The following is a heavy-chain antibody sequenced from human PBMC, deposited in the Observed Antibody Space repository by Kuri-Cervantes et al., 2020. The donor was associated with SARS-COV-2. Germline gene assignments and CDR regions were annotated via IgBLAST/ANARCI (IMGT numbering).Heavy chain of an antibody. J-gene: IGHJ5*02. CDR1: GYTFTSYG. Sequence: ASVKVSCKASGYTFTSYGISWVRQAPGQGLEWMGWISAYNGNTNYAQKLQGRVTMTTDTSTSTTYMELRSLRSDDTAVYYCARGRGSVVVVAVLLRRDQKWFDPWGQGTLVTVSS. CDR3: ARGRGSVVVVAVLLRRDQKWFDP. V-gene: IGHV1-18*01. CDR2: ISAYNGNT. D-gene: IGHD2-15*01.